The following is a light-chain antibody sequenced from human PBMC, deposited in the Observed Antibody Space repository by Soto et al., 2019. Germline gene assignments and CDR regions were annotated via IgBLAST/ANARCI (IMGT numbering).Light chain of an antibody. V-gene: IGKV3-20*01. CDR2: GAY. CDR3: QQYGSSLIT. J-gene: IGKJ5*01. Sequence: EIVMTQSPATLSLSPGERATLSCRASQSVAANYLAWYQQKRGQSPRLLIYGAYSRATGITDRFSGSGSGTDFTLTISRLEPEDFAVYYCQQYGSSLITVGPGTRLEIK. CDR1: QSVAANY.